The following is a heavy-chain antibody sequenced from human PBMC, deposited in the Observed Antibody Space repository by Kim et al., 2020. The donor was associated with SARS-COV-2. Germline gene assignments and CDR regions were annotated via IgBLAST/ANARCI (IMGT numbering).Heavy chain of an antibody. J-gene: IGHJ4*02. CDR3: ARAWDQNFDF. Sequence: ASVKVSCKASGYTFTSYWIHWVRQAPGQGLEWMRMINPSNAYTRYAQSFQGRVTTTSDTSTSTASMELSSLTSEDTAVYYCARAWDQNFDFWGQGTLVTV. CDR2: INPSNAYT. CDR1: GYTFTSYW. D-gene: IGHD1-26*01. V-gene: IGHV1-46*01.